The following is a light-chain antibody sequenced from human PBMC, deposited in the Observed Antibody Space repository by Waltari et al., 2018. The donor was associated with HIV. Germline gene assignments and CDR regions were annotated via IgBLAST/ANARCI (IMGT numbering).Light chain of an antibody. CDR3: QQSYSFPYT. J-gene: IGKJ2*01. V-gene: IGKV1-39*01. CDR2: AAS. CDR1: QSISGY. Sequence: IQMTQSPSSLSASIGDRVTITCRASQSISGYLNWYQQKPGKAPKLLIYAASSLQSGVPSRFSGSGSGTDFTLTISSLQPEDFATYYCQQSYSFPYTFGQGTKLEIK.